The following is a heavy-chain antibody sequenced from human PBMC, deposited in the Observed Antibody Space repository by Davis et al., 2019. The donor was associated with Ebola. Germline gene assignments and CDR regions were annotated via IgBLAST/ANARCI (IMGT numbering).Heavy chain of an antibody. CDR1: GGSISSYY. J-gene: IGHJ4*02. CDR2: IYYSGST. CDR3: ARHVDSTNTAMVIFARYFDY. D-gene: IGHD5-18*01. V-gene: IGHV4-59*08. Sequence: PSETLSLTCTVSGGSISSYYWSWIRQPPGKGLEWIGYIYYSGSTNYNPSLKSRVTISVDTSKNQFSLKLSSVTAADTAVYYCARHVDSTNTAMVIFARYFDYWGQGTLVTVSS.